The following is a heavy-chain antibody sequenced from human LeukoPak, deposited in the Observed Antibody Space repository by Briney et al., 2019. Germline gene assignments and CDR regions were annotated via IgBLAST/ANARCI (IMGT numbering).Heavy chain of an antibody. D-gene: IGHD6-19*01. CDR2: INDNVGTT. J-gene: IGHJ4*02. Sequence: GGSLRLSCAASGFTFSSYAMSWVRQAPGKGLEWVSTINDNVGTTYYADSVKGRFTISRGNSKNTLYLQMNSLRAEDTAVYYCVCGWYVDYWGQGTLVTVSS. CDR3: VCGWYVDY. CDR1: GFTFSSYA. V-gene: IGHV3-23*01.